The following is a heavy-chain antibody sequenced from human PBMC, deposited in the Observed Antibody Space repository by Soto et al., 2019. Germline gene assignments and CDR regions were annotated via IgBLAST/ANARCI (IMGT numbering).Heavy chain of an antibody. CDR3: ARMYYYDSSGY. D-gene: IGHD3-22*01. J-gene: IGHJ4*02. V-gene: IGHV4-39*01. CDR2: IYYSGST. CDR1: GGSISSSSYY. Sequence: SETLSLTCTVSGGSISSSSYYWGWIRQPPGKGLEWIGSIYYSGSTYYNPSLKSRVTISVDTSKNQFSLKLSSVTAADTAVYYCARMYYYDSSGYWGQGTLVTVSS.